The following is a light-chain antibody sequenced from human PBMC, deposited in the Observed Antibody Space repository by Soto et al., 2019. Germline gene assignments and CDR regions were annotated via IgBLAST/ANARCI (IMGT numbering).Light chain of an antibody. CDR3: QHYGGSFT. CDR1: ESVSSVY. V-gene: IGKV3-20*01. CDR2: GAS. J-gene: IGKJ5*01. Sequence: EIVLTQSPGTLSLSPGERATLSCRASESVSSVYLAWYQHKPGQAPRLLIFGASSRAIAIPDRFSGSGSGTDFTLTISRLEPEDFAVYYCQHYGGSFTFGQGTRLEIK.